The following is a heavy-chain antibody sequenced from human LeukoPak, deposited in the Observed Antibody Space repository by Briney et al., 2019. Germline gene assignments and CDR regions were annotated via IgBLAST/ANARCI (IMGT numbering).Heavy chain of an antibody. D-gene: IGHD1-26*01. CDR1: GYTFTGYY. J-gene: IGHJ3*02. CDR3: ARDPVWDSGSYYGVAFDI. Sequence: ASVKVSCKASGYTFTGYYMHWVRQAPGQGLEWMGWINPNSGGTNYAQKFQGRVTMTRDMSTSTVYMELSSLRSEDTAVYYCARDPVWDSGSYYGVAFDIWGQGTMVTVSS. V-gene: IGHV1-2*02. CDR2: INPNSGGT.